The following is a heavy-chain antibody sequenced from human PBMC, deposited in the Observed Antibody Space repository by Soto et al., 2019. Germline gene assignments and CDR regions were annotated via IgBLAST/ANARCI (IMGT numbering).Heavy chain of an antibody. D-gene: IGHD2-15*01. CDR2: ISTTSFTI. CDR1: GFSFSTYD. CDR3: ARDRCFDGSCYSASDS. V-gene: IGHV3-48*02. Sequence: GGSLRLSCAASGFSFSTYDMDWVRQAPGKAPEWIAHISTTSFTIYYADSVKGRFTISRDNVRNSLYLEMRSLRDEDTAVYYCARDRCFDGSCYSASDSWGQGILVTVSS. J-gene: IGHJ5*01.